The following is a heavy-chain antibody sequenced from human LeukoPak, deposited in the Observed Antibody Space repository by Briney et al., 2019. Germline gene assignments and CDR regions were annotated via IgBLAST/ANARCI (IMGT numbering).Heavy chain of an antibody. CDR2: IYNSGST. V-gene: IGHV4-4*07. J-gene: IGHJ6*03. CDR3: ARVLRDDGGNPRKPNYYHCCRDV. D-gene: IGHD4-23*01. CDR1: GGSISSYY. Sequence: SETLSLTCTVSGGSISSYYWSWIRQPAGKGLEWIGRIYNSGSTNYNPSLKSRVTMSVDTSKNQISLKLSSVTAADTAVYYCARVLRDDGGNPRKPNYYHCCRDVWGKGTTVTVSS.